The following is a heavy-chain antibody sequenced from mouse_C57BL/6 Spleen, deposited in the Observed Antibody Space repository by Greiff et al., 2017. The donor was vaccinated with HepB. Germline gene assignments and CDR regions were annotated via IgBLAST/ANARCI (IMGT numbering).Heavy chain of an antibody. CDR2: IDPNSGGT. J-gene: IGHJ2*01. V-gene: IGHV1-72*01. CDR3: ARGIPFVTTVVANFDY. D-gene: IGHD1-1*01. Sequence: QVQLQQPGAELVKPGASVKLSCKASGYTFTSYWMHWVKQRPGRGLEWIGRIDPNSGGTKYNEKFKSKATLTADKPSSTAYMQLSSLTSEDSAVYYCARGIPFVTTVVANFDYWGQGTTLTVSS. CDR1: GYTFTSYW.